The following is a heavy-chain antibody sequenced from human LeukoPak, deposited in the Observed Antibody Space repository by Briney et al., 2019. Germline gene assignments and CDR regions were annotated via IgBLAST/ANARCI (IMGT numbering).Heavy chain of an antibody. D-gene: IGHD6-13*01. V-gene: IGHV1-18*01. Sequence: GASVKVSCKASGYTFNNYGISWVRQAPGQGLEWMGWVTSYNGDTNYAQKFHGRVTMTTDTSTSTAYMELWSPRSDDTAVYYCARWGPHSSRPKYYMNVWGKGTTVTISS. CDR2: VTSYNGDT. CDR3: ARWGPHSSRPKYYMNV. J-gene: IGHJ6*03. CDR1: GYTFNNYG.